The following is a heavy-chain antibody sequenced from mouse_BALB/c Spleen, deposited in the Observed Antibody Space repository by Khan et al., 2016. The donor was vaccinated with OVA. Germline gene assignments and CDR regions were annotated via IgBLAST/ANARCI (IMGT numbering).Heavy chain of an antibody. V-gene: IGHV5-6*01. CDR2: ISSGGSYT. J-gene: IGHJ3*01. CDR1: GFTFSTYG. D-gene: IGHD1-1*01. CDR3: AGLAYYYDSEGFAY. Sequence: EVELVESGGDLVKPEGSLKLSCAASGFTFSTYGMSWVRQTPDKRLEWVATISSGGSYTYYPDSVQGRFAISRDNAKNTLYLQMSSLKSEDTARFYCAGLAYYYDSEGFAYWGQGTLVTVSA.